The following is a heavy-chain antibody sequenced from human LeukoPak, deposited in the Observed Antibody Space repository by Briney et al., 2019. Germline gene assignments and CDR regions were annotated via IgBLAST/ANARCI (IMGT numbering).Heavy chain of an antibody. CDR3: ARDYISRAAVLGYFDL. V-gene: IGHV3-7*01. CDR2: IKQDESEK. J-gene: IGHJ2*01. CDR1: GFDFSSHW. Sequence: GGSLRLSCVASGFDFSSHWMSWVRQAPGKGLEWVANIKQDESEKYYVDSVKGRFTISRDNAKNALYLQMNSLTAEDTAVYYCARDYISRAAVLGYFDLWGRGTLVTVSS. D-gene: IGHD2-15*01.